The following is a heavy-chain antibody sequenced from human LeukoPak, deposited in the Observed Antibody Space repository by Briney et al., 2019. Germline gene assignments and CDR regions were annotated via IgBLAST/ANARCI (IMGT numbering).Heavy chain of an antibody. CDR3: ARSYSNHLFGMDV. J-gene: IGHJ6*02. D-gene: IGHD4-11*01. CDR1: GFTVSSYY. Sequence: PGGSLRLSCAASGFTVSSYYMTWVRQAPGKGLEWVSVMYSGGSTYYADSVKGRVAISRDNSQNTVFLRMNSVRVEDTAVYYCARSYSNHLFGMDVWGQGTAVTVSS. CDR2: MYSGGST. V-gene: IGHV3-66*01.